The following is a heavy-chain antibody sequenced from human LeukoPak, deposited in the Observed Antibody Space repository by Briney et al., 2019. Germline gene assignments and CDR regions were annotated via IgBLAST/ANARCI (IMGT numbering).Heavy chain of an antibody. J-gene: IGHJ6*04. V-gene: IGHV3-21*01. CDR1: GFTFSSYS. CDR2: ISSSSSYI. CDR3: ARDQGWNYQWGDV. Sequence: GGSLRLXCAASGFTFSSYSMNWVRQAPGKGLESVSSISSSSSYIYYADSVKGRFTISRDNAKNSLFLQMNSLRAEDTAVYYCARDQGWNYQWGDVWGKGTTVTVSS. D-gene: IGHD1-7*01.